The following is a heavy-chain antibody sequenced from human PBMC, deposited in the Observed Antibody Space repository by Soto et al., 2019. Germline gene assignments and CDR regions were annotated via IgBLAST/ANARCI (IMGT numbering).Heavy chain of an antibody. D-gene: IGHD3-22*01. Sequence: ASVKVSCKASGYTFTSYYMHWVRQAPGQGLEWMGIINPSGGSTSYAQKFQGRVTMTRDTSTSTVYMELSSLRSEDTAVYYRARDLMITTTIIVISYYYYGMDVWGQGTTVTVSS. CDR2: INPSGGST. V-gene: IGHV1-46*01. CDR1: GYTFTSYY. CDR3: ARDLMITTTIIVISYYYYGMDV. J-gene: IGHJ6*02.